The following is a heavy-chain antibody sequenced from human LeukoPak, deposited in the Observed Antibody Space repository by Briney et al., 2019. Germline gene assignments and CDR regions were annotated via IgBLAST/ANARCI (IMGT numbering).Heavy chain of an antibody. J-gene: IGHJ4*02. D-gene: IGHD3-10*01. CDR3: ARSQNYYGSGDY. V-gene: IGHV4-61*01. CDR1: GGSVSNGNYY. Sequence: PSETLSLTCTVSGGSVSNGNYYWSWLRQPPGKALEWIGYIYYSGSANYNPSLEGRVIISVDTSKNQFSVKLSSVTAADTAVYYCARSQNYYGSGDYWSQGTLVTVSS. CDR2: IYYSGSA.